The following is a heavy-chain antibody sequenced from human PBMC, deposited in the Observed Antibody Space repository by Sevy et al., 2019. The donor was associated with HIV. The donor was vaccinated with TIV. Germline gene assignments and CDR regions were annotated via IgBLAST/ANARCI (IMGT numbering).Heavy chain of an antibody. Sequence: ASVKVSCKASGYTFTGYYMHWVRQAPGQGLEWMGWINPNSGGTNYAQKFQGRVTMTRDTSISTAYMELSRLRSDDTAVYYCARDDYCSSTSCPFDYWGQGTLVTVSS. D-gene: IGHD2-2*01. J-gene: IGHJ4*02. CDR3: ARDDYCSSTSCPFDY. CDR2: INPNSGGT. V-gene: IGHV1-2*02. CDR1: GYTFTGYY.